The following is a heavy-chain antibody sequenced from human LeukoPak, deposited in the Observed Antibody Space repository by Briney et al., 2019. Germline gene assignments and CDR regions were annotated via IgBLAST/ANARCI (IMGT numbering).Heavy chain of an antibody. CDR2: INTDGSST. CDR3: ARELGSGWYGYFDY. J-gene: IGHJ4*02. Sequence: GSLRLSCAASGFTFSSYWMHWVRQAPGKGLVWVSRINTDGSSTSYADSVKGRFTISRDNAKNTLYLQTNSLRAEDTAVYYCARELGSGWYGYFDYWGQGTLVTVSS. CDR1: GFTFSSYW. V-gene: IGHV3-74*01. D-gene: IGHD6-19*01.